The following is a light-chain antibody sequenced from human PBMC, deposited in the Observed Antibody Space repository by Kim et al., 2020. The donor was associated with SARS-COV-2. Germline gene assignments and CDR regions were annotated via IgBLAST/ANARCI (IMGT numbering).Light chain of an antibody. CDR2: GAS. V-gene: IGKV3-20*01. J-gene: IGKJ1*01. Sequence: EIVLTQSPGTLSLSPGERATLSCRASQSVSSNYLAWYQQKPGQAPRLLIYGASSRATGIPDRFSGGGSGTDFTLTISRLEPEDFAVYYCQQYGNSPQTFGEGTKVDIK. CDR3: QQYGNSPQT. CDR1: QSVSSNY.